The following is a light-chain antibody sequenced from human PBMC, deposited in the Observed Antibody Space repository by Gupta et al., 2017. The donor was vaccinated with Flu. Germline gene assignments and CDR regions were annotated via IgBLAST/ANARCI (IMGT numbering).Light chain of an antibody. J-gene: IGLJ1*01. CDR1: SSDVGAYNY. Sequence: QSALTQPASVSGSPGQSITISCTGTSSDVGAYNYVSWYQQHPGKAPKVMIFEVSNRPSGVSNRFSGSESGNTASLTISGLQAEDEADYYCSSYTSSSTRVFGTGTKVTVL. V-gene: IGLV2-14*01. CDR2: EVS. CDR3: SSYTSSSTRV.